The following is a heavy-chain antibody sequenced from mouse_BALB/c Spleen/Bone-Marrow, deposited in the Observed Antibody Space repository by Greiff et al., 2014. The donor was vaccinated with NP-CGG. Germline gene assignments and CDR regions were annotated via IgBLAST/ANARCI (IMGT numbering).Heavy chain of an antibody. Sequence: DVHLVESGPELVKPGSSVKMSCKTSGYSFTDYTIHWVKQSHGKSLEWIGNFNPNNGGTNYNQKFKDKATLTVDKSSRTAYMEFRSLTFEDSAVYYCARAGWYDYWGQGTTLTVSS. V-gene: IGHV1-22*01. D-gene: IGHD1-1*02. J-gene: IGHJ2*01. CDR3: ARAGWYDY. CDR1: GYSFTDYT. CDR2: FNPNNGGT.